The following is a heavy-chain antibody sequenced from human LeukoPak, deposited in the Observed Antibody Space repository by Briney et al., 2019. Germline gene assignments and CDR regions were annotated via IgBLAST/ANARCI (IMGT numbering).Heavy chain of an antibody. J-gene: IGHJ5*02. CDR1: GGSISSSGYY. Sequence: SETLSLTCTVSGGSISSSGYYWGWIRQPPGKGLEWIGSIYYSGSTYYNPSLKSRVTISVDTSKNQFSLKLSSVTAADTAVYYCAATDRCSGGSCYSLGFWFDPWGQGTLVTVSS. CDR2: IYYSGST. CDR3: AATDRCSGGSCYSLGFWFDP. D-gene: IGHD2-15*01. V-gene: IGHV4-39*01.